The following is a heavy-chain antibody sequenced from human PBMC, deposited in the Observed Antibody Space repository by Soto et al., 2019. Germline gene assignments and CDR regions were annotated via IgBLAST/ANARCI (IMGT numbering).Heavy chain of an antibody. CDR1: GYIFTSYV. Sequence: QVQLVQSGPEVKMPGASVNVSCKASGYIFTSYVINWVRQAPGQGLEWMGRVSTYNGNTKYAQKFQGRVTMTTDTSTTTVYMHLRSLRSDATAVYYCARERGLTASTLFGYWGQGTVVTVS. J-gene: IGHJ4*02. V-gene: IGHV1-18*01. D-gene: IGHD3-10*02. CDR2: VSTYNGNT. CDR3: ARERGLTASTLFGY.